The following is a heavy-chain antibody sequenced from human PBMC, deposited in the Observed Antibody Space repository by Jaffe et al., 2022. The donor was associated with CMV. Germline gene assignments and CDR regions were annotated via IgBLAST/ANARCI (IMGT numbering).Heavy chain of an antibody. CDR2: IYYSGST. CDR1: GGSISSGGYY. Sequence: QVQLQESGPGLVKPSQTLSLTCTVSGGSISSGGYYWSWIRQHPGKGLEWIGYIYYSGSTYYNPSLKSRVTISVDTSKNQFSLKLSSVTAADTAVYYCARVQYYYDSSVETPSNWYFDLWGRGTLVTVSS. V-gene: IGHV4-31*03. D-gene: IGHD3-22*01. CDR3: ARVQYYYDSSVETPSNWYFDL. J-gene: IGHJ2*01.